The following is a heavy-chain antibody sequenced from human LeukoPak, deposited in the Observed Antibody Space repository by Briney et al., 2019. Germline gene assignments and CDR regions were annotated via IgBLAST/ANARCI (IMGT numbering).Heavy chain of an antibody. CDR1: GGSISSYY. CDR2: TYYSGST. D-gene: IGHD1-26*01. J-gene: IGHJ3*02. CDR3: ARVGSGSYRAAFDI. V-gene: IGHV4-59*01. Sequence: SETLSLTCTVSGGSISSYYWSWIRQPPGKGLEWIGYTYYSGSTNYNPSLKSRVTISVDTSKNQFSLKLSSVTAADTAVYYCARVGSGSYRAAFDIWGQGTMVTVSS.